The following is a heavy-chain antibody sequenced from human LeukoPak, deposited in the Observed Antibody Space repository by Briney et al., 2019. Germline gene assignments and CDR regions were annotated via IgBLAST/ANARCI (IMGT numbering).Heavy chain of an antibody. D-gene: IGHD2-8*01. Sequence: KPGGSLRLSCAASGFTFSSYSMNWVRQAPGKGLESVSSISSSSSYIYYADSVKGRFTISRDNAKNSLYLQMNSLRAEDTAVYYCASVRGPRGPDYWGQGTLVTVSS. J-gene: IGHJ4*02. CDR1: GFTFSSYS. V-gene: IGHV3-21*01. CDR2: ISSSSSYI. CDR3: ASVRGPRGPDY.